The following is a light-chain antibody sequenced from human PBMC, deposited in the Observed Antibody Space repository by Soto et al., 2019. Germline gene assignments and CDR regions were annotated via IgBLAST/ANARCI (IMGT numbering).Light chain of an antibody. J-gene: IGKJ2*01. Sequence: DIQMTQSPSTLSASVGDRVTITCRASQSISSWLAWYQQKPGKAPKLLIYKASSLESGVPSRFSGSGSGTEFPLTISSLQPDDFATYYCQQYNSYRYTCGQGTKLEIK. CDR3: QQYNSYRYT. V-gene: IGKV1-5*03. CDR2: KAS. CDR1: QSISSW.